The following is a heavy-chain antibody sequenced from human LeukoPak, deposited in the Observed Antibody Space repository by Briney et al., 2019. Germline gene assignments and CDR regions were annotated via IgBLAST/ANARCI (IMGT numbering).Heavy chain of an antibody. CDR2: INHSGST. CDR1: GGSFSGYY. V-gene: IGHV4-34*01. Sequence: SETLSLTCAVYGGSFSGYYWSWIRHPPGKGLEWIGEINHSGSTNYNPSLKSRVTISVDTSKNQFSLKLSSVTAADTAVYYCARGRWFGESPPFDYWGQGTLVTVSS. CDR3: ARGRWFGESPPFDY. D-gene: IGHD3-10*01. J-gene: IGHJ4*02.